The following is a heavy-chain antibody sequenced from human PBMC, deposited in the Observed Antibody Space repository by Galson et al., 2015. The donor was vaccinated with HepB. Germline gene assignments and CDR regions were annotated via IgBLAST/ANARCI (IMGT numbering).Heavy chain of an antibody. CDR2: ISGSGGST. V-gene: IGHV3-23*01. Sequence: SLRLSCAASGFTFNTYVMSWVRQAPGKGLEWVSAISGSGGSTSYADSVKGRFTISRDNSKNTLYLQMNSLRAEDTAVYYCARKFYYGSGPFYDLFDYWGQGTLVTVSS. J-gene: IGHJ4*02. CDR1: GFTFNTYV. CDR3: ARKFYYGSGPFYDLFDY. D-gene: IGHD3-10*01.